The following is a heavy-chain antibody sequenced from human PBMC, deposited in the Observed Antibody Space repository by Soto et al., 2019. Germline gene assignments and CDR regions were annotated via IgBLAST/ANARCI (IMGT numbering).Heavy chain of an antibody. CDR2: ISYDGSNK. D-gene: IGHD3-9*01. CDR3: AKVGYFDWLLRDYYYYMDV. Sequence: GGSLRLSCAASGFTFSSYGMHWVRQAPGKGLEWVAVISYDGSNKYYADSVKGRFTISRDNSKNTLYLQMNSLRAEDTAVYYCAKVGYFDWLLRDYYYYMDVWGKWTTVTVSS. CDR1: GFTFSSYG. V-gene: IGHV3-30*18. J-gene: IGHJ6*03.